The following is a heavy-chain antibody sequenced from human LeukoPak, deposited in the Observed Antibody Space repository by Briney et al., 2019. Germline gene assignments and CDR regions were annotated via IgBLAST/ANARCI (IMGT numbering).Heavy chain of an antibody. CDR1: GYTFTGYY. CDR2: INPNSGGT. CDR3: ARARVSPSAYSSSWHLDY. V-gene: IGHV1-2*02. Sequence: ASVKVSCKASGYTFTGYYMHWVRQAPGQGLEWMGWINPNSGGTNYAQKFQGRVTMTRDTSVSTAYMELSRLRSDDTAVYYCARARVSPSAYSSSWHLDYWGQGTLVTVSS. J-gene: IGHJ4*02. D-gene: IGHD6-13*01.